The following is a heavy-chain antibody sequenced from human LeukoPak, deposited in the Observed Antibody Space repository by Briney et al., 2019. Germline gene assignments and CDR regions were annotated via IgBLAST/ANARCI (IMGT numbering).Heavy chain of an antibody. D-gene: IGHD6-13*01. J-gene: IGHJ4*02. CDR1: GFTFSNYG. CDR3: ARAMSPLIAAADIDY. V-gene: IGHV3-30*02. Sequence: PGGSLRLSCAASGFTFSNYGIHWVRQAPGKGLEWVAFIRYDGSGKYYADSVKGRFTISRDNSKNTLYLQMNSLRAEDTAVYYCARAMSPLIAAADIDYWGQGTLVTVSS. CDR2: IRYDGSGK.